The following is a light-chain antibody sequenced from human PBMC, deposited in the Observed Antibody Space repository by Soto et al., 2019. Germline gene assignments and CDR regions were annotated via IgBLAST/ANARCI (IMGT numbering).Light chain of an antibody. CDR3: QQYNNWPPLT. Sequence: IQVTQSPSSLSASVGDRVTITCRASQGISNYLAWYQQKPGKVPKLLIYAASSLQSGVPSRFSGSGSETKFTLTISSLQSEDFAVYYCQQYNNWPPLTFGGGTKVDIK. J-gene: IGKJ4*01. CDR1: QGISNY. V-gene: IGKV1-27*01. CDR2: AAS.